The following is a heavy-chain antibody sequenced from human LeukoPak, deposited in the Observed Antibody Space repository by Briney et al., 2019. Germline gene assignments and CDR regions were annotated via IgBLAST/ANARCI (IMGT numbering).Heavy chain of an antibody. CDR3: ATPNFGGASAYFDY. D-gene: IGHD4-23*01. Sequence: GASVKVSCQVSGGTLTTYPISWVRQATGQGLEWMGGIIPSVGRTNYAQTFQDRITITADESTNTAYMELGRLRSDDTAVYYCATPNFGGASAYFDYWGQGTLVTVSS. J-gene: IGHJ4*02. CDR2: IIPSVGRT. CDR1: GGTLTTYP. V-gene: IGHV1-69*13.